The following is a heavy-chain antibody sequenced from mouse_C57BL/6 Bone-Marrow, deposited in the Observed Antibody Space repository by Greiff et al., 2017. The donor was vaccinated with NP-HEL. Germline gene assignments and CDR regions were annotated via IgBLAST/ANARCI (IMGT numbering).Heavy chain of an antibody. CDR2: INYDGSST. D-gene: IGHD1-1*01. CDR1: GFTFSDYY. CDR3: AREGNYYGSSFYWYFDV. J-gene: IGHJ1*03. Sequence: DVKLVESEGGLVQPGSSMKLSCTASGFTFSDYYMAWVRQVPEKGLEWVANINYDGSSTYYLDSLKSRFIISRDNAKNILYLQMSSLKSEDTATYYCAREGNYYGSSFYWYFDVWGTGTTVTVSS. V-gene: IGHV5-16*01.